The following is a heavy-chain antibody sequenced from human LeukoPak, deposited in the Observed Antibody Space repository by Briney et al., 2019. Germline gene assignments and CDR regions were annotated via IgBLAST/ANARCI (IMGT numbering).Heavy chain of an antibody. CDR2: IYHSGST. Sequence: SETLSLTCTVSGYSISSGYYWGWIRQPPGKGLEWIGSIYHSGSTYHNPSLKSRVTISVDTSKNQFSLKLSSVTAADTAVYYCARDMITFGGAFNFDPWGQGTLVTVSS. D-gene: IGHD3-16*01. J-gene: IGHJ5*02. CDR1: GYSISSGYY. CDR3: ARDMITFGGAFNFDP. V-gene: IGHV4-38-2*02.